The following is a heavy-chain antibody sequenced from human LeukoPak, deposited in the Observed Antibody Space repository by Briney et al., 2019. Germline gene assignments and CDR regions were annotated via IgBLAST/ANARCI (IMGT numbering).Heavy chain of an antibody. CDR3: ARGDMATYYFDY. CDR1: GGSFSGYY. D-gene: IGHD5-12*01. Sequence: SETLSLTCAVYGGSFSGYYWSWIRQPPGKGLGWIGEINHSGSTNYNPSLKSRVTISVDTSKNQFSLKLSSVTAADTAVYYCARGDMATYYFDYWGQGTLVTVSS. CDR2: INHSGST. V-gene: IGHV4-34*01. J-gene: IGHJ4*02.